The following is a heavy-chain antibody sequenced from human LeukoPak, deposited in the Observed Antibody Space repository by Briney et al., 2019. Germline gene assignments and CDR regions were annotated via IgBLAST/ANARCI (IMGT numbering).Heavy chain of an antibody. CDR1: GFTFSSYW. D-gene: IGHD3-22*01. Sequence: GGSLRLSCAASGFTFSSYWMSWVRQAPGKGLEWVANIKQDGSEKYYVDSVKGRFTISRDNAKNSLYLQMNSLRAEDTAVYYCARVHYYDSSGYFPYFDYWGQGTLVTVSS. J-gene: IGHJ4*02. CDR2: IKQDGSEK. V-gene: IGHV3-7*01. CDR3: ARVHYYDSSGYFPYFDY.